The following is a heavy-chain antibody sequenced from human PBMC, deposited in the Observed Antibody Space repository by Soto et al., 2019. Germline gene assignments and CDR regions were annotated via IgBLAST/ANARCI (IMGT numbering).Heavy chain of an antibody. Sequence: GESLKISCKGSGYSFSSYWITWVRQLPGKGLEWMGRIDPSDSYTNYSPSFQGHVTIPVDKSISTAYLQWNSLKASDSAMYYCARQDETSREDYYGMDVWGQGTTVTVSS. CDR2: IDPSDSYT. CDR3: ARQDETSREDYYGMDV. V-gene: IGHV5-10-1*01. J-gene: IGHJ6*02. CDR1: GYSFSSYW.